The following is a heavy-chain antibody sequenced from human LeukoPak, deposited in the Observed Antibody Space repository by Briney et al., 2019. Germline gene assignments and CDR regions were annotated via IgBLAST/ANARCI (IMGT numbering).Heavy chain of an antibody. J-gene: IGHJ5*02. D-gene: IGHD3-3*01. V-gene: IGHV1-69*05. CDR3: ARLLGRFLEWLRFDP. CDR2: IIPIFGTA. Sequence: SVKVSCKASGGTFSSYAISWVRQAPGQGLEWMGGIIPIFGTANYAQKFQGRVTITTDESTSTAYMELSSLRSEDTGVYYCARLLGRFLEWLRFDPWGKGTLATVSS. CDR1: GGTFSSYA.